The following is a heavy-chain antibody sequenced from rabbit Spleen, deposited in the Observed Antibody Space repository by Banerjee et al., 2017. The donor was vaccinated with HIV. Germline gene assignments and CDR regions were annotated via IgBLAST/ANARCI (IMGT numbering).Heavy chain of an antibody. V-gene: IGHV1S40*01. Sequence: QSLEESGGGLVQPEGSLILTCTDSGIDFSSAHSMCWVRQAPGKGLEWISCIAGSSSGFTYSTTWATGRFTISKTSSTTVTLQMTSLTVADTATYFCARDTGTSFSSYGMDLWGQGTLVTVS. J-gene: IGHJ6*01. CDR1: GIDFSSAHS. CDR2: IAGSSSGFT. D-gene: IGHD7-1*01. CDR3: ARDTGTSFSSYGMDL.